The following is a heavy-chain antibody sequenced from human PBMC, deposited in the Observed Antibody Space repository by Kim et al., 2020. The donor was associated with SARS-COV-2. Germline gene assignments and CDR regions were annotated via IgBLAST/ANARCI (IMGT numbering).Heavy chain of an antibody. J-gene: IGHJ5*02. D-gene: IGHD3-10*01. CDR3: AIPGSFSNWFDP. V-gene: IGHV4-39*01. CDR2: IYYSGST. Sequence: SETLSLTCTVSGGSISSSSYYWVWIRQPPGKGRDWIGSIYYSGSTYYNPSLKSRVTISVDTSQNPFSLKLSSVTAADTAVYYCAIPGSFSNWFDPWGQGTRVTVSS. CDR1: GGSISSSSYY.